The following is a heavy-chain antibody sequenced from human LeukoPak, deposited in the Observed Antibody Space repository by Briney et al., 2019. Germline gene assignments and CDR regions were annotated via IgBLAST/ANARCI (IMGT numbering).Heavy chain of an antibody. V-gene: IGHV1-3*01. Sequence: ASVKASCTASGYTFTIYAMRWVRQAPGQRLEWMGWINAGNGNTKYSQKFQGRVTITRDTSASTAYMELSSLRSEDTAVYYCARGYSGYDYYYYYGMDVWGQGTTVTVSS. CDR1: GYTFTIYA. CDR3: ARGYSGYDYYYYYGMDV. D-gene: IGHD5-12*01. J-gene: IGHJ6*02. CDR2: INAGNGNT.